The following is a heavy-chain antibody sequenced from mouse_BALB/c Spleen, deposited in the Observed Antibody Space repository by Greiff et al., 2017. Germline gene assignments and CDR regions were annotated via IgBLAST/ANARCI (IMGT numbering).Heavy chain of an antibody. J-gene: IGHJ3*01. CDR3: ARGRAARATSFAY. Sequence: EVQLQESGPGLVKPSQSLSLTCTVTGYSITSDYAWNWIRQFPGNKLEWMGYISYSGSTSYNPSLKSRISITRDTSKNQFFLQLNSVTTEDTATYYCARGRAARATSFAYWGQGTLVTVSA. D-gene: IGHD3-1*01. V-gene: IGHV3-2*02. CDR1: GYSITSDYA. CDR2: ISYSGST.